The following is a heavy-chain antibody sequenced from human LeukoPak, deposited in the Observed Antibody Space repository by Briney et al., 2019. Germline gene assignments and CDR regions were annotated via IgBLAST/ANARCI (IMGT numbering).Heavy chain of an antibody. CDR1: GFPLSRYG. CDR3: ARDTAFDI. V-gene: IGHV3-33*01. J-gene: IGHJ3*02. Sequence: GALRLPCSASGFPLSRYGMQWVRQAPGQGLEWVAVIWYDGSNKYYADSVKGRFTISRDNSKNTLYLQMNSLRAEDTAVYYCARDTAFDIWGQGTMVTVSS. CDR2: IWYDGSNK.